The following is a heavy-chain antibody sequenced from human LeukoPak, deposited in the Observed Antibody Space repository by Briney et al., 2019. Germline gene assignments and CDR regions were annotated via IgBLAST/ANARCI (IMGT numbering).Heavy chain of an antibody. CDR3: ARAPYIAARPYHFDY. J-gene: IGHJ4*02. D-gene: IGHD6-6*01. Sequence: GGSLRLSCAASGFTFSDYYMSWIRQAPGKGLEWVSYISSSGSTIYYADSVKGRFTISRDNARNSLYLQMNSLRAEGTAVYYCARAPYIAARPYHFDYWGQGTLVTVSS. CDR2: ISSSGSTI. V-gene: IGHV3-11*04. CDR1: GFTFSDYY.